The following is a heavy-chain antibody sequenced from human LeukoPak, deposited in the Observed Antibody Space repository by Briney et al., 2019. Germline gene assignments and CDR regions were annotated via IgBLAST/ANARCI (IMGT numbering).Heavy chain of an antibody. V-gene: IGHV3-11*01. CDR2: ISSSGSTI. CDR1: GFTFSDYY. D-gene: IGHD4-11*01. CDR3: ARTVLPCWFDP. Sequence: PGGSLRLSCAASGFTFSDYYLSWIRQAPGKGLEWVSYISSSGSTIYYADSVKGRFTISRDNAKNSLYLQVNSLRAEDTAVYYCARTVLPCWFDPWGQGTLVTVSS. J-gene: IGHJ5*02.